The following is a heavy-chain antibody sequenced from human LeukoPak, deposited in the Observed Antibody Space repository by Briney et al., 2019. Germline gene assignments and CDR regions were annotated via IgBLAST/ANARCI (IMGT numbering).Heavy chain of an antibody. D-gene: IGHD3-22*01. CDR2: IYYSGST. J-gene: IGHJ4*02. CDR3: ARGAYDYYDSSGYYSLRY. Sequence: SETLSLTCTVSGGSISSSSYYWGWIRQPPGKGLEWIGSIYYSGSTYYNPSLKSRVTISVDTSKNQFSLKLSSVTAADTAVYYCARGAYDYYDSSGYYSLRYWGQGTLVTVSS. CDR1: GGSISSSSYY. V-gene: IGHV4-39*07.